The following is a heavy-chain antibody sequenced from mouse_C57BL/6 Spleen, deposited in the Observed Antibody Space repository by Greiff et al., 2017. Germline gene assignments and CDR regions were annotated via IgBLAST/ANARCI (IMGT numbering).Heavy chain of an antibody. D-gene: IGHD4-1*01. CDR3: ARLTGTVDYYAMDY. Sequence: EVQLVESGGGLVKPGGSLKLSCAASGFTFSDYGMHWVRQAPEKGLEWVAYISSGSSTIYYADTVKGRFTISRDNAKNTLFLQMTSLRSEDTAMYYCARLTGTVDYYAMDYWGQGTSVTVSS. CDR1: GFTFSDYG. J-gene: IGHJ4*01. V-gene: IGHV5-17*01. CDR2: ISSGSSTI.